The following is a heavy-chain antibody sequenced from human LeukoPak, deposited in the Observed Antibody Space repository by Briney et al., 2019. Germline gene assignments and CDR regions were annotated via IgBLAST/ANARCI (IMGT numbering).Heavy chain of an antibody. V-gene: IGHV1-46*01. CDR1: GYTFTSYY. CDR2: INPSGGST. Sequence: GASVKVSCKASGYTFTSYYTHWVRQAPGQGLEWMGIINPSGGSTSYAQKFQGRVTMTRDTSTSTVYMELSSLRYEDTAVYYCAREVYDSSGYYDTYYFDYWGQGTLVTVSS. CDR3: AREVYDSSGYYDTYYFDY. D-gene: IGHD3-22*01. J-gene: IGHJ4*02.